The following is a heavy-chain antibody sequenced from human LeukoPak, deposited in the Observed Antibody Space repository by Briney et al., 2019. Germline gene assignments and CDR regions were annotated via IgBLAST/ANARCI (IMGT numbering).Heavy chain of an antibody. D-gene: IGHD6-25*01. CDR2: VSYSGST. J-gene: IGHJ4*02. CDR1: GGSISSYY. Sequence: SETLSLTCTVSGGSISSYYWSWVRQPPGKGLEWIGYVSYSGSTDYNPSLKSRVTISLDPSKNQFSLKLSSMTAADTAVYYCARDIGSAINDQWGQGTLVTVSS. V-gene: IGHV4-59*12. CDR3: ARDIGSAINDQ.